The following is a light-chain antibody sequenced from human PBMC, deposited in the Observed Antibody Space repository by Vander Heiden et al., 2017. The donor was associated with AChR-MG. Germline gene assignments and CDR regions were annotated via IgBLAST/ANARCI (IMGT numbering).Light chain of an antibody. J-gene: IGKJ4*01. Sequence: DIQMTQSPSSLSAFVGDRVTITCRASQSISTYLHWYQQKPGKAPKLLIYAASSLQSGVPSRFTGSGSGTDFTLTITSLQPEDSAIYSCQQGYSTPLTFGGGTKVEIK. CDR1: QSISTY. CDR2: AAS. CDR3: QQGYSTPLT. V-gene: IGKV1-39*01.